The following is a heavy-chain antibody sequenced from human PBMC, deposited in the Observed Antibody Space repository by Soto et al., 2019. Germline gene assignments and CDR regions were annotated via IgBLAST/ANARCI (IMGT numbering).Heavy chain of an antibody. D-gene: IGHD3-3*01. J-gene: IGHJ4*02. CDR3: ARQIAILNPFDY. CDR2: IIPIFGTA. CDR1: GGTFSTYV. Sequence: QVQLVQSGAEVKKPGSSVKVSCKASGGTFSTYVISWVRQAPGQGREWMGGIIPIFGTANYAQKFQGRVTLSADESTSTAYMELSILRSEDTAVYYCARQIAILNPFDYWGQGTLVTVSS. V-gene: IGHV1-69*12.